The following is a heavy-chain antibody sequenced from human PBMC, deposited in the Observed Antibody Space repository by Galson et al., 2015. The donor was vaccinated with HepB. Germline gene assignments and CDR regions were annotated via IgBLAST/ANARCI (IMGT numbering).Heavy chain of an antibody. J-gene: IGHJ4*02. D-gene: IGHD1-26*01. CDR3: AKKALVATIRAPPDY. CDR2: ISGSGGST. Sequence: SLRLSCAASGFTFSSYAMTWVRQAPGKGLEWVSSISGSGGSTYYADSVKGRFTISRDNSKNTLYLQMNSLRAEDTAVYYCAKKALVATIRAPPDYWGQGTLVTVSS. CDR1: GFTFSSYA. V-gene: IGHV3-23*01.